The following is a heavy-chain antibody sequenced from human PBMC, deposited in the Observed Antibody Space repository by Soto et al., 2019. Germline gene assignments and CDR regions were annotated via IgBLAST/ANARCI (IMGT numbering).Heavy chain of an antibody. CDR1: GFSLSTSGMC. D-gene: IGHD2-2*01. CDR2: IDWDDDK. V-gene: IGHV2-70*11. CDR3: ARIVVVPAAIPPDYYYYRDV. J-gene: IGHJ6*03. Sequence: GSGPTLVNPTQTLTLTCTFSGFSLSTSGMCVSWIRQPPGKALEWLARIDWDDDKYYSTSLKTRLTISKDTSKNQVVLTMTNMDPVDTATYYCARIVVVPAAIPPDYYYYRDVWGKGTTVTVSS.